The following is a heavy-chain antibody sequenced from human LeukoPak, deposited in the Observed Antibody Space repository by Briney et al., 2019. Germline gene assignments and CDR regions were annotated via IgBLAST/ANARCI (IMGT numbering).Heavy chain of an antibody. Sequence: PSETRSLTCTVSGGSISSYYWSWIRQPPGKGREWIGYIYYSGSTNYNPSLKSRVTISVDTSKNQFSLKLSSVTATDTAVYYCARDLSYGSGSYTLDYWGQGTLVTVSS. CDR2: IYYSGST. CDR1: GGSISSYY. D-gene: IGHD3-10*01. V-gene: IGHV4-59*12. CDR3: ARDLSYGSGSYTLDY. J-gene: IGHJ4*02.